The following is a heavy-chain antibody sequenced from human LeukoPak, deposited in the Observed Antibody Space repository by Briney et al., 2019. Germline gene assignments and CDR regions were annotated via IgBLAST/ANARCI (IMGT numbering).Heavy chain of an antibody. Sequence: SETLSLTCSVSGASISNHYWNWIRQSPGKGLEWIGYIFYSGGTNYNPSLKSRVTISVDTSKNQFSLKLSSVTAADTAVYYCAGVRYYGSGSDRNWFDPWGQGTLVTVSS. CDR1: GASISNHY. J-gene: IGHJ5*02. CDR2: IFYSGGT. D-gene: IGHD3-10*01. CDR3: AGVRYYGSGSDRNWFDP. V-gene: IGHV4-59*08.